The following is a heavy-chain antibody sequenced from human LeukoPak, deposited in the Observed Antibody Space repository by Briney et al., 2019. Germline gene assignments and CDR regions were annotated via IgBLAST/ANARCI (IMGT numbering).Heavy chain of an antibody. Sequence: GASVKVSCKVSGYTLTELSMHWVRQAPGKGLEWMGGFDPEDGETIYAQKFQGRVTMTEDTSTDTAYMELSSLRSEDTAVYYCATAVLGGWSLGSQEYGRYFDYWGQGTLVTVSS. J-gene: IGHJ4*02. CDR3: ATAVLGGWSLGSQEYGRYFDY. V-gene: IGHV1-24*01. D-gene: IGHD2-8*02. CDR2: FDPEDGET. CDR1: GYTLTELS.